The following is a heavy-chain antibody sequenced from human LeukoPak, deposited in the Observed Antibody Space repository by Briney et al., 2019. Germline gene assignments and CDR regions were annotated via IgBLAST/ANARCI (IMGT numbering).Heavy chain of an antibody. CDR1: GFTFSSYA. V-gene: IGHV3-23*01. J-gene: IGHJ6*02. CDR3: AKDGLSWIQLWMRGYGMDV. CDR2: ISGSGGST. Sequence: GGSLRLSCAASGFTFSSYAMGWVRQAPGKGLEWVSAISGSGGSTYYADSVKGRFTISRDNSKNTLYLQMNSLRAEDTAVYYCAKDGLSWIQLWMRGYGMDVWGQGTTVTVSS. D-gene: IGHD5-18*01.